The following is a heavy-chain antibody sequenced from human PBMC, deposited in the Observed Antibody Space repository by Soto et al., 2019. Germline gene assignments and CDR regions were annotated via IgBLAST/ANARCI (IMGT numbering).Heavy chain of an antibody. V-gene: IGHV4-59*01. CDR1: NGSISTYY. CDR3: VRDYLLTGFDT. J-gene: IGHJ5*02. CDR2: VYYSGTT. Sequence: PSETLSLTCTVSNGSISTYYWTWVRQPPGKGLEWIGYVYYSGTTNYNPSLKSRVGMSIDTSKNQFSLEVKSVTAADTATYYCVRDYLLTGFDTWGQGTLVTVSS. D-gene: IGHD3-9*01.